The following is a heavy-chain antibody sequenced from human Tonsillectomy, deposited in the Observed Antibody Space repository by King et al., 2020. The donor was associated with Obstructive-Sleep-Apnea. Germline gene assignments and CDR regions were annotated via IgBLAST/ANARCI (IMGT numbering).Heavy chain of an antibody. CDR3: GGYYFDY. CDR2: IFYDGSNK. CDR1: GFTFRDYG. V-gene: IGHV3-33*03. Sequence: VQLVESGGGVVQPGRSLRLSCVASGFTFRDYGMHWVRQAPGKGLEWLAMIFYDGSNKDYADSVKGRYTISRDNSKNTLYLQMNSLRVEDTALYFCGGYYFDYWGQGTLVTVSS. D-gene: IGHD6-25*01. J-gene: IGHJ4*02.